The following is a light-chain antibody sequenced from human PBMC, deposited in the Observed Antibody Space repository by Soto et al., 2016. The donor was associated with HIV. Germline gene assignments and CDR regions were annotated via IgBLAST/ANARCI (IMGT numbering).Light chain of an antibody. Sequence: DIQMTQSPSSPSASVGDRVTITCRASQSISNYLNWYQQKPGKAPKLLIYAASSLQSGVPSRFSGSGSGTDFTLTISSLQPEDFATYYCQQSYSTPYTFGQGTKVEIK. V-gene: IGKV1-39*01. CDR3: QQSYSTPYT. J-gene: IGKJ2*01. CDR2: AAS. CDR1: QSISNY.